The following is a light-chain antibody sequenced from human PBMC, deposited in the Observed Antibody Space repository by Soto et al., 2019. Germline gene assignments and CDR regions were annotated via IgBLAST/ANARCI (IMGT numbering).Light chain of an antibody. J-gene: IGLJ2*01. Sequence: QSVLTQPPSLSAAPGQTVTISCSGSGSNIGNNYVSWYQQFPGTAPRLLIFENDQRPSGIPDRFSGSKSGTSATLGITGLQNGDEADYYCRTWDINLSAVIFGGGTKVTVL. CDR2: END. CDR1: GSNIGNNY. CDR3: RTWDINLSAVI. V-gene: IGLV1-51*02.